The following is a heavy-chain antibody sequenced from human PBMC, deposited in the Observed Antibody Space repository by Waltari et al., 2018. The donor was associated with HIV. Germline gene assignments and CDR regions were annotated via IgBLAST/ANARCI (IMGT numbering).Heavy chain of an antibody. J-gene: IGHJ6*02. Sequence: EVQGLESGGAFVQPGGYLRLSRASSVVTFTTYVLNGVHKAPGKGLEWVSTSRGSGGSTYYADAVKCRFTVSRNNSKNTLYLQMNSLRAEDTAVYFCVKEHQYSHSWYSYYGMDVWGQGTTVTVSS. CDR3: VKEHQYSHSWYSYYGMDV. CDR2: SRGSGGST. CDR1: VVTFTTYV. D-gene: IGHD6-13*01. V-gene: IGHV3-23*01.